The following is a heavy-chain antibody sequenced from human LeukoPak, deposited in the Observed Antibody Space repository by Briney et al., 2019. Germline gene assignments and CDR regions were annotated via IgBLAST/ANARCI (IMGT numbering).Heavy chain of an antibody. D-gene: IGHD4-17*01. V-gene: IGHV3-30*02. J-gene: IGHJ5*02. CDR1: GFTFSRYG. Sequence: GGSLRLSCAASGFTFSRYGMHWVRQAPGRGLEWVAFIRYDGTNKHYADSVKGRFTISRDNSKHTLYLQMNSLRAEDTAVYYCARGKLDYGDYGVDWFDPWGQGTLVTVSS. CDR2: IRYDGTNK. CDR3: ARGKLDYGDYGVDWFDP.